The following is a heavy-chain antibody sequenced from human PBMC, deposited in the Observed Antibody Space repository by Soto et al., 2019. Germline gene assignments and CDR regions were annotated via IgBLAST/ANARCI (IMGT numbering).Heavy chain of an antibody. CDR3: ARHSGRYQDWFEP. D-gene: IGHD2-2*01. V-gene: IGHV5-51*01. CDR1: GYSFTSYW. CDR2: IYPGDSDT. Sequence: PGESLKISCKGSGYSFTSYWIGSLRQIPWKGLEWMGIIYPGDSDTRYSPSFQGQVTISADKSISTAYLQWSSLKASDTAMYYCARHSGRYQDWFEPWGQGTMVTVSS. J-gene: IGHJ5*02.